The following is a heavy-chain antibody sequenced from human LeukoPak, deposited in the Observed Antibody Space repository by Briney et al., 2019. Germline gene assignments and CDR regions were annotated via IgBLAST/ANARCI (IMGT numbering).Heavy chain of an antibody. V-gene: IGHV4-59*01. CDR1: GGSISSYY. CDR2: IYYSGST. D-gene: IGHD5-24*01. Sequence: SETLSLTCTVSGGSISSYYWSWIRQPPGKGLEWIGYIYYSGSTNYNPSLKSRVTISVGTSKNQFSLKLSSVTAADTAVYYCARERYGPYFDYWGQGTLVTVSS. J-gene: IGHJ4*02. CDR3: ARERYGPYFDY.